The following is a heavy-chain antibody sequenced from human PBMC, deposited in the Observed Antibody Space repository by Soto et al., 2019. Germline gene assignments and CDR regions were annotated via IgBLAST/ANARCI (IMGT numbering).Heavy chain of an antibody. V-gene: IGHV1-69*13. D-gene: IGHD2-21*02. CDR2: IIPIFGTA. J-gene: IGHJ6*02. CDR1: GGTFSSYA. Sequence: ASVKVSCKASGGTFSSYAISWVRQAPGQGLEWMGGIIPIFGTANYAQKFQGRVTITADESTSTAYMELSSLRSEDTAVYYCAVGIVTVVHYYYYYYGMDFWGQGTTVPVSS. CDR3: AVGIVTVVHYYYYYYGMDF.